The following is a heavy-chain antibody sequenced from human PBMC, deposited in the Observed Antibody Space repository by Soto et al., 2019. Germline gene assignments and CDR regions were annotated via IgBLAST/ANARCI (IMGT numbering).Heavy chain of an antibody. V-gene: IGHV3-53*01. CDR2: FDSGGST. D-gene: IGHD5-18*01. CDR1: GFSVSSNS. Sequence: GGSLRLSCAASGFSVSSNSMSWVRQAPGKGLEWVSVFDSGGSTNFVDSVKGRFTISRDNSKNTLYLQMNSLRAEDTAVYYCARGLKDTAMVFDYWGQGTLVTVSS. J-gene: IGHJ4*02. CDR3: ARGLKDTAMVFDY.